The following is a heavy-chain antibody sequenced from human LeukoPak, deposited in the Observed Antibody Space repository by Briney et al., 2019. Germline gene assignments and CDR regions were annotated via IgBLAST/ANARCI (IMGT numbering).Heavy chain of an antibody. CDR2: ISWNSGSI. CDR1: GFTFDDYA. V-gene: IGHV3-9*01. D-gene: IGHD6-19*01. Sequence: GRSLRLSCAASGFTFDDYAMHWVRQAPGKGLEWVSGISWNSGSIGYADSVKGRFTISRDNAKNSLYLQMNSLRAEDTALYYCAKDREGRIAVAGTTSRWQYYFDYWGQGTLVTVSS. CDR3: AKDREGRIAVAGTTSRWQYYFDY. J-gene: IGHJ4*02.